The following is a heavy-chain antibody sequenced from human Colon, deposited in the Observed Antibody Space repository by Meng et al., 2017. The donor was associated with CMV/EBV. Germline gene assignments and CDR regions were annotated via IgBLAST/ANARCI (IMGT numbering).Heavy chain of an antibody. CDR3: AKDRTVGGYTFGLDV. CDR2: VNWGGDKI. D-gene: IGHD5-12*01. Sequence: SLKISCATSGFSFDDYAMHWVRQVPGKGLEWVSNVNWGGDKIGYADSVKGRFTISRDNAKNSLYLQMDSLRAADTAVYYCAKDRTVGGYTFGLDVWGQGTTVTVSS. CDR1: GFSFDDYA. J-gene: IGHJ6*02. V-gene: IGHV3-9*01.